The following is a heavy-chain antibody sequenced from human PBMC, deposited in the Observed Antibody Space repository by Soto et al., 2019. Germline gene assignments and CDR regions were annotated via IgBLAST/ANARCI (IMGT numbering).Heavy chain of an antibody. J-gene: IGHJ4*02. CDR2: IYYSENT. CDR1: GGSIGSSSNH. CDR3: ASHPPYGPLDH. D-gene: IGHD4-17*01. Sequence: SETLSLTCTVSGGSIGSSSNHWGWIRQPPGKGLEWIGNIYYSENTYYNPSLKSRVTISVDTSKNQFSLRLTSVTAADTAVYYCASHPPYGPLDHWGQGTLVTVSS. V-gene: IGHV4-39*01.